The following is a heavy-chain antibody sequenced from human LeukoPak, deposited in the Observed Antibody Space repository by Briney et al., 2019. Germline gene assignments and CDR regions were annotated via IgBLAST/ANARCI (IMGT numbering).Heavy chain of an antibody. J-gene: IGHJ4*02. CDR1: GGSIRSRHY. V-gene: IGHV4-59*11. Sequence: SETLSLTCTVSGGSIRSRHYWSWIRQPPGKRLEWIGYIFYNGTTSYNPSLKSRVTISLDTSKNQFSLKLSSVTAADTAIYYCARDYSSDWYALWGQGTLVTVSS. D-gene: IGHD6-19*01. CDR3: ARDYSSDWYAL. CDR2: IFYNGTT.